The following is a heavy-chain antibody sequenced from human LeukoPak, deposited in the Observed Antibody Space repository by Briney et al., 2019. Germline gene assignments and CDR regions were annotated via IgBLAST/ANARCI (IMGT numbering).Heavy chain of an antibody. CDR1: GGPISSYY. D-gene: IGHD1-26*01. CDR2: IYYSGST. V-gene: IGHV4-59*08. J-gene: IGHJ6*03. CDR3: ARSFRSGYYYYYYMDV. Sequence: ETLSLTCTVSGGPISSYYWSWIRQPPGKGLEWIGYIYYSGSTNYNPSLKSRVTISVDTSKNQFSLKLSSVTAADTAVYYCARSFRSGYYYYYYMDVWGKGTTVTVSS.